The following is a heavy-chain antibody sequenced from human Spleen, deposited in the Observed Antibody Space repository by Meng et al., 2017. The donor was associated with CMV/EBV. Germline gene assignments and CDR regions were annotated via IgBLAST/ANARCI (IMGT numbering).Heavy chain of an antibody. CDR3: ARAYNAKRYYYGMDV. D-gene: IGHD1-1*01. V-gene: IGHV3-74*01. CDR1: GFTFSSYW. Sequence: GESLKISCAASGFTFSSYWMHWVRQVPGKGLVWVSRINSDGSITSYADSVKGRFTISRDNAKNKLYLKMNSRRAEDTAVYYCARAYNAKRYYYGMDVLRQGTTVTVSS. CDR2: INSDGSIT. J-gene: IGHJ6*01.